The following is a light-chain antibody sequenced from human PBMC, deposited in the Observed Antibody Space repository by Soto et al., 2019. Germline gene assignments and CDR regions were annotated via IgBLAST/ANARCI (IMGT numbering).Light chain of an antibody. Sequence: QSVLTQPASVAGSPGQSSTIACTRTSSDVGGYDYVSWYQQHPGTAPRLIIFEVTNRPSGVSNRFSGSKSGNTASLTISGLQAEDEADYYCTSYTSSSTQVFGTGTKVTV. V-gene: IGLV2-14*01. J-gene: IGLJ1*01. CDR3: TSYTSSSTQV. CDR2: EVT. CDR1: SSDVGGYDY.